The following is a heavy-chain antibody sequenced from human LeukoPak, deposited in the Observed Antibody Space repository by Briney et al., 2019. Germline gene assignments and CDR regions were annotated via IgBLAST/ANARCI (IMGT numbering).Heavy chain of an antibody. CDR2: IKQDGSEE. CDR3: ARYCGGDCYGMDV. J-gene: IGHJ6*02. D-gene: IGHD2-21*01. CDR1: EFTFSSYW. V-gene: IGHV3-7*01. Sequence: RAGGSLRLSCTASEFTFSSYWMSWVRQAPGKGLEWVANIKQDGSEEDYVDSVKGRFTISRDNAKNSLYLQMNNLRAEDTAVYYCARYCGGDCYGMDVWGQGTTVTVSS.